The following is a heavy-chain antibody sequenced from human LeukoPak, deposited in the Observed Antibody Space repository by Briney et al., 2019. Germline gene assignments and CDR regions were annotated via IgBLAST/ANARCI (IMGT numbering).Heavy chain of an antibody. CDR1: GGSISSYY. CDR3: ARGPSSWYGFDY. V-gene: IGHV4-59*01. CDR2: IYYSGST. D-gene: IGHD6-13*01. J-gene: IGHJ4*02. Sequence: PSETLSLTCTVSGGSISSYYWSWIRQPPGKGLEWIGYIYYSGSTNYNPSLKSRVTISVDTSKNQFSLKLSSVTAADTAVYYCARGPSSWYGFDYWGQGTLVTVSS.